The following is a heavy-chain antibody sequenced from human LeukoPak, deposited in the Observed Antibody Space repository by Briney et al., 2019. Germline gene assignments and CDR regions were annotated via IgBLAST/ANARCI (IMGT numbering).Heavy chain of an antibody. CDR2: FSGSGGST. CDR3: AKDGNYYDSSGYYVY. J-gene: IGHJ4*02. V-gene: IGHV3-23*01. Sequence: GASLRLSCAASGFTFSSYAMSWVRQAPGKGLEWVSAFSGSGGSTYYADSVKGRFTISRDNSKNTLYLQMNSLRAEDTAVYYCAKDGNYYDSSGYYVYWGQGTLVTVSS. D-gene: IGHD3-22*01. CDR1: GFTFSSYA.